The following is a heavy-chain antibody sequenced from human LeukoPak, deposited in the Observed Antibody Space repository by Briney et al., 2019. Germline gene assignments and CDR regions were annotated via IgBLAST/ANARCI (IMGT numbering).Heavy chain of an antibody. V-gene: IGHV3-23*01. J-gene: IGHJ4*02. CDR2: ITSTT. CDR1: GFTFSTYA. D-gene: IGHD3-10*01. CDR3: AKYGSSVTYLDY. Sequence: GGALRLSCAASGFTFSTYAMGWVRQAPGEGLEWVAGITSTTYYADSAKGRFTISRDSSKNTLYLQMNSLRAEDTAIYYCAKYGSSVTYLDYWGQGTLVTVSS.